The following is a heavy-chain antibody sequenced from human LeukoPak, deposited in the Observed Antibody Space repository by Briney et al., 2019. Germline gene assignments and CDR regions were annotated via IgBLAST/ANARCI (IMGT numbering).Heavy chain of an antibody. J-gene: IGHJ4*02. CDR1: GGTFSSYA. V-gene: IGHV1-69*04. Sequence: SVKVSCKASGGTFSSYAISWVRQASGQGLEWMGRIIPILGIANYAQKFQGRVTITADKSTSTAYMELSSLRSEDTAVYYCAREEDGIVPSERTDYWGQGTLVTVSS. CDR3: AREEDGIVPSERTDY. CDR2: IIPILGIA. D-gene: IGHD2-21*01.